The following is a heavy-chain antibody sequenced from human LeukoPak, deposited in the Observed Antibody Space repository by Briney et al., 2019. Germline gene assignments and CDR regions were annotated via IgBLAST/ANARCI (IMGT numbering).Heavy chain of an antibody. CDR2: STE. D-gene: IGHD6-25*01. Sequence: PGGSLRLSCAASGFVFSNFEMNWVRQAPGKGLEWLGSTEYDADSVKGRFTISRDNSKNTLYLQMDSLTPDDTAVYYCARLKRPNYFDYWGQGILVIVSS. CDR3: ARLKRPNYFDY. V-gene: IGHV3-30*04. J-gene: IGHJ4*02. CDR1: GFVFSNFE.